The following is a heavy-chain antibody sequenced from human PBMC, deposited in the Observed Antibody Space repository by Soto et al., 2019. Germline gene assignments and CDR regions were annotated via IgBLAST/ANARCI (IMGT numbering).Heavy chain of an antibody. V-gene: IGHV5-51*01. CDR2: IYPGDSET. CDR1: GYDFSMTC. Sequence: PGESLKLSCKGSGYDFSMTCIAWVRQLPGKGLDWMGIIYPGDSETRYSPSFQGQVTFSTDKSLNTAYLQWGSLKTSDSAMYYCARLVGAYDSYFDHWGQGTRVTVS. J-gene: IGHJ4*02. CDR3: ARLVGAYDSYFDH. D-gene: IGHD5-12*01.